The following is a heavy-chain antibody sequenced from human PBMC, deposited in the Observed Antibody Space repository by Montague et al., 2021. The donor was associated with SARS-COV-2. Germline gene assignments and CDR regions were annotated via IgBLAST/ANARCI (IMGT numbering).Heavy chain of an antibody. D-gene: IGHD6-13*01. Sequence: SETLSLTCTVSGVSISSYYWIWIRQPPGKGLEWIGYIYYTGSTNYNPSLKSRVTISLDTSKNQFSLKLSSVTAADTAVYYCARGVASSEGNWFDPWGQGTLVTVSS. V-gene: IGHV4-59*01. CDR3: ARGVASSEGNWFDP. CDR1: GVSISSYY. J-gene: IGHJ5*02. CDR2: IYYTGST.